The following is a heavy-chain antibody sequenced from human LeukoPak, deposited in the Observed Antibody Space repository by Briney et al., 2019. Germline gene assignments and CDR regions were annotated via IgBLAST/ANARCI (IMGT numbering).Heavy chain of an antibody. CDR3: ARGEYYDILTSYYYYNMDV. D-gene: IGHD3-9*01. CDR2: ISTYNGKT. Sequence: ASVKVSCKASGYTFTSYGISWVRQAPGQGLEWMGWISTYNGKTNYAQKVQGRVTITTDTSTSTAYMELRSLRSDDTAVYYCARGEYYDILTSYYYYNMDVWGKGTTVIVAS. J-gene: IGHJ6*04. V-gene: IGHV1-18*01. CDR1: GYTFTSYG.